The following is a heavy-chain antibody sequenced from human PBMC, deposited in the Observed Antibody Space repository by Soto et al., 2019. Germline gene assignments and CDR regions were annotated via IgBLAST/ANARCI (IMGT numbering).Heavy chain of an antibody. CDR3: MLGSGWTDFDY. D-gene: IGHD3-22*01. Sequence: SETLSLTCAVYGGSFSGYYWSWIRQPPGKGLEWIGEINHRGSTNYNPSLKSRVTISVDTSKNQFSLKLSSVTAADTAVYYCMLGSGWTDFDYWGQGTLVTVSS. CDR2: INHRGST. V-gene: IGHV4-34*01. J-gene: IGHJ4*02. CDR1: GGSFSGYY.